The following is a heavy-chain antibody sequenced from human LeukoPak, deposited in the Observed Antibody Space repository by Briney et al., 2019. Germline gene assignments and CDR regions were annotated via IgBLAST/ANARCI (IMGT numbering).Heavy chain of an antibody. CDR3: ARAGYSSGWYNWFDP. Sequence: KPSETLSLTCAVYGGSFSGYYWSWIRQPPGKGLEWIGEINHSGSTNYNPSLKSRVIISVDTSKSQFSLKLSSVTAADTAVYYCARAGYSSGWYNWFDPWGQGTLVTVSS. D-gene: IGHD6-19*01. CDR1: GGSFSGYY. J-gene: IGHJ5*02. CDR2: INHSGST. V-gene: IGHV4-34*01.